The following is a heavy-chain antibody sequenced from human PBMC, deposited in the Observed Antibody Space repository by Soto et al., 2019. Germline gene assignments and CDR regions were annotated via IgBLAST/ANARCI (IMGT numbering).Heavy chain of an antibody. CDR3: ARWNGFGDA. Sequence: GGSLRLYCAVSVFSLGPYVVTWVRQTPEKGLEWVTGFSGGSGAIFYADSVRGRFTISRDSSTAYLQMNNLRPEDTAVYFCARWNGFGDAWGQGSLVTVSS. D-gene: IGHD1-1*01. J-gene: IGHJ5*02. CDR2: FSGGSGAI. V-gene: IGHV3-23*01. CDR1: VFSLGPYV.